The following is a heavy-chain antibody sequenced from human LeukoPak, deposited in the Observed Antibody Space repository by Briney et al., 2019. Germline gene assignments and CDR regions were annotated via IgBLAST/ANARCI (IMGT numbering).Heavy chain of an antibody. D-gene: IGHD3-16*01. CDR2: IKQDGSEK. CDR1: GFTFSSYW. CDR3: ARGAFGGYFDY. V-gene: IGHV3-7*01. J-gene: IGHJ4*02. Sequence: GGSLRLSCAASGFTFSSYWMSWVRRAPGKGLEWVANIKQDGSEKYYVDSVKGRFTISRDNAKNSLYLQMNSLRAEDTAVYYCARGAFGGYFDYWGQGTLVTVSS.